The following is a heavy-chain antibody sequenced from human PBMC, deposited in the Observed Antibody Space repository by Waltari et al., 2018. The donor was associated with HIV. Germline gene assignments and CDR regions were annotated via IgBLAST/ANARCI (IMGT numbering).Heavy chain of an antibody. D-gene: IGHD3-10*01. CDR2: IAASYPNT. V-gene: IGHV3-23*01. CDR1: GFSFSNYA. J-gene: IGHJ3*02. Sequence: EAQLLESGGGLVQPGGSLRVSCVGSGFSFSNYAMIWVRQAPGKGLEWVSAIAASYPNTYYSDSVRGRFTVSKDNSENALHLQMNSLRAEDTALYYCARIYVSGAFDIWGQGTLVTVSS. CDR3: ARIYVSGAFDI.